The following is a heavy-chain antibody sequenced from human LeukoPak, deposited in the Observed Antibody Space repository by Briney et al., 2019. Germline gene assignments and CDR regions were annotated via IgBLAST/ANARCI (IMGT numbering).Heavy chain of an antibody. D-gene: IGHD4-23*01. J-gene: IGHJ5*02. Sequence: QPGGSLRLSCVTSGFTFSGYWMHWVRQGPEKGLELVSRIDNDGHGIIYADSVKGRFTTSRDNAKNSLYLQMNSLRAEDTAVYYCARDVTYYGGDWFDPWGQGTLVTVSS. CDR1: GFTFSGYW. CDR2: IDNDGHGI. V-gene: IGHV3-74*01. CDR3: ARDVTYYGGDWFDP.